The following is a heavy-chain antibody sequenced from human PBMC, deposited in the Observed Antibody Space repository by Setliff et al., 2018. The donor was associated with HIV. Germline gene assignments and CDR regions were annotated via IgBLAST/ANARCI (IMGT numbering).Heavy chain of an antibody. CDR3: ARGIRTVYTGGHYFYGIDV. CDR1: GFTFSSYS. CDR2: ISSGGEIM. Sequence: PGGSLRLSCAASGFTFSSYSMNWVRQAPGQGLEWVSAISSGGEIMFYADSVKCRFIISRDNSKNTLYLQMNSLRAGDTAVYYCARGIRTVYTGGHYFYGIDVWGQGTAVTVSS. D-gene: IGHD3-16*01. J-gene: IGHJ6*02. V-gene: IGHV3-23*01.